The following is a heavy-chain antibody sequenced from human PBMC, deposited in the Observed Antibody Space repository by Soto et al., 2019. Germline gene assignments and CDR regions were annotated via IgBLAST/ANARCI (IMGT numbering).Heavy chain of an antibody. Sequence: SETLSLTCTVSGGSISSYYWSWIRQPPGKGLEWIGYIYYSGSTNYNPSLKSRATISVDTSKNQFSLKLSSVTAADTAVYYCARDRLVVATNYYYYYMDVWGKGTTVTVSS. V-gene: IGHV4-59*01. CDR1: GGSISSYY. CDR3: ARDRLVVATNYYYYYMDV. CDR2: IYYSGST. D-gene: IGHD5-12*01. J-gene: IGHJ6*03.